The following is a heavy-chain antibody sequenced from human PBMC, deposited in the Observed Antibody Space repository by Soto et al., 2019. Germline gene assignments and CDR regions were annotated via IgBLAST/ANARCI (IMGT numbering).Heavy chain of an antibody. CDR3: AKFHYSGSYYKVFYYYYGMDV. D-gene: IGHD1-26*01. CDR1: GFTFSSYA. V-gene: IGHV3-23*01. J-gene: IGHJ6*02. CDR2: ISGSGGST. Sequence: GESLKISCAASGFTFSSYAMSWVRQAPGKGLEWVSAISGSGGSTYYADSVKGRFTISRDNSKNTLYLQMNSLRAEDTAVYYCAKFHYSGSYYKVFYYYYGMDVWGQGTTVTVSS.